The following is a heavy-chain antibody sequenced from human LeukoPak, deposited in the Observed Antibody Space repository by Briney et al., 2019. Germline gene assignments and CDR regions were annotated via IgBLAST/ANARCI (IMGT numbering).Heavy chain of an antibody. CDR3: ARDYGGSSPFDY. CDR1: GFTFSSYG. Sequence: GGSLRLSCAASGFTFSSYGMHWVRQAPGKGLEWVAVISYDGGNKYYADSVKGRFTISRDNSKNTLYLQMNSLRAEDTAVYYCARDYGGSSPFDYWGQGTLVTVSS. D-gene: IGHD4-23*01. V-gene: IGHV3-30*03. CDR2: ISYDGGNK. J-gene: IGHJ4*02.